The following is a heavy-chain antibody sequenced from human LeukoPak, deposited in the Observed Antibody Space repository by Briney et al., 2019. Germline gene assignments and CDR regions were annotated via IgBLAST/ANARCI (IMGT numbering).Heavy chain of an antibody. J-gene: IGHJ6*02. D-gene: IGHD1-26*01. V-gene: IGHV3-21*01. CDR3: ARDRWELPHYYYYGLDV. CDR1: GFTFNEYS. CDR2: IISGSGNI. Sequence: GGSLRLSCATSGFTFNEYSMNWVRQAPGKGLEWVSSIISGSGNIYYADSVKGRFTISRDNAKNSLYLQVNSLRADDTAVYYCARDRWELPHYYYYGLDVWGQGTTVTVSS.